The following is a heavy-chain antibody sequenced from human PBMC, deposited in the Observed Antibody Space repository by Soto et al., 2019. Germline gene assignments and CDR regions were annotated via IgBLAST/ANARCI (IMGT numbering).Heavy chain of an antibody. CDR1: GLTFSSYS. J-gene: IGHJ4*02. D-gene: IGHD5-12*01. V-gene: IGHV3-21*01. Sequence: PGGSLRLSCAASGLTFSSYSMNWVRQTPGKGLEWVSSISSTSSYIYYADSVKGRFTISRDNAKNSLFLQMNSLRAEDTAVYYCARAHDSGYDFVDYWGQGTLVTVSS. CDR2: ISSTSSYI. CDR3: ARAHDSGYDFVDY.